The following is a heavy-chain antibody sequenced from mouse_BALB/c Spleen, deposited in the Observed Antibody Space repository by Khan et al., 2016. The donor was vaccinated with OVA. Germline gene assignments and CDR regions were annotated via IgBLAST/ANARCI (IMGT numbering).Heavy chain of an antibody. CDR3: ARDSYGYMGYFDY. Sequence: EVELVESGGGLVQPGGSRKLSCAASGFTFSSCGMHWVRQAPEKGLEWVAYISSGSNTTYYAATLKGRFTISRDNPKNTLFLQMTSLRSEDTAMYYCARDSYGYMGYFDYWGQGSTLTVSS. V-gene: IGHV5-17*02. J-gene: IGHJ2*01. CDR1: GFTFSSCG. D-gene: IGHD1-2*01. CDR2: ISSGSNTT.